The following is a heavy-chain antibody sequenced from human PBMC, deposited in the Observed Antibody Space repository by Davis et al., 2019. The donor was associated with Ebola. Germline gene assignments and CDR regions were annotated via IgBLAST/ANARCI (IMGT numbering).Heavy chain of an antibody. CDR2: IYYSGIT. D-gene: IGHD2-15*01. J-gene: IGHJ5*02. Sequence: SETLSLTCTVSGGSIISSSSYWGWIRQPPRKGLEWIGSIYYSGITYYNPSLKSRVTISADTSKNQFTLKLNSVTAADTAIYYCTRRLPANWFDPWGRGTLVSVSS. V-gene: IGHV4-39*01. CDR1: GGSIISSSSY. CDR3: TRRLPANWFDP.